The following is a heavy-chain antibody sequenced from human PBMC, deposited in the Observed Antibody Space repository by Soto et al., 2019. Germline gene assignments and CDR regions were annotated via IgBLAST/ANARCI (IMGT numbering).Heavy chain of an antibody. V-gene: IGHV1-8*01. CDR3: ARSTNDYGDRH. J-gene: IGHJ4*02. D-gene: IGHD4-17*01. CDR2: MNPNSGNT. Sequence: QVQLVQSGAEVKKPGASVKVSCKASGYTFTSYDINWVRQATGQGLEWMGWMNPNSGNTGYAQKFQGRVTMTRNTTLRTGYIELSSLRSADTAVYYCARSTNDYGDRHWGQGTLVTVSS. CDR1: GYTFTSYD.